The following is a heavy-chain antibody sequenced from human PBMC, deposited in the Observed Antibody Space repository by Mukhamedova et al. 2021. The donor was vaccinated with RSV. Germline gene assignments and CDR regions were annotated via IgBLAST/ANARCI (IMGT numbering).Heavy chain of an antibody. Sequence: IRQPPGKALEWLALSYWNDDKRYSPSLKNRLTITKDTSKNQVVLTMTNMDPVDTATYYCARRPAAAHGKNWFDPWGQGTLVTVS. V-gene: IGHV2-5*01. J-gene: IGHJ5*02. CDR3: ARRPAAAHGKNWFDP. CDR2: SYWNDDK. D-gene: IGHD6-13*01.